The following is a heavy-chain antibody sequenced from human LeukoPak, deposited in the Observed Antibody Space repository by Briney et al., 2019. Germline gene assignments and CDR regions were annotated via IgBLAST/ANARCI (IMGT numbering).Heavy chain of an antibody. CDR2: IYYSGST. Sequence: SETLSLTCTVSGGSIRSYYWSWIRQPPGKGLEWIGYIYYSGSTNYNPSLKSRVTISVDTSKNQFSLKLSSVTAADTAVYYCARGGHYYGSGSRRRDGMDVWGQGTTVTVSS. CDR1: GGSIRSYY. CDR3: ARGGHYYGSGSRRRDGMDV. D-gene: IGHD3-10*01. V-gene: IGHV4-59*12. J-gene: IGHJ6*02.